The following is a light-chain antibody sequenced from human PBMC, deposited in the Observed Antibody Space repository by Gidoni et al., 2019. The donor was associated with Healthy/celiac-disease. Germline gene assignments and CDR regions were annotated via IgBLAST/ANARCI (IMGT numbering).Light chain of an antibody. CDR2: GAS. CDR1: QSVSSSY. V-gene: IGKV3-20*01. Sequence: EIVLTQSPGTLSLSPGERATLSCRASQSVSSSYLAWYQQKPGQAPRLLIYGASSRATGIPDRFRGSGSGTDFTLTISRLEPEAFAVYYCQQYGSSPWTFGQGTKVEIK. J-gene: IGKJ1*01. CDR3: QQYGSSPWT.